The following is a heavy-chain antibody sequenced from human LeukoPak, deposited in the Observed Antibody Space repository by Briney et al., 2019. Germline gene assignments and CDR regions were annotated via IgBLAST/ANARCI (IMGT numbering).Heavy chain of an antibody. V-gene: IGHV3-23*01. CDR1: GFTFRTDA. D-gene: IGHD6-19*01. Sequence: GGSLRFSCAASGFTFRTDAMNWVRQAPGKGLEWVSAMSGSGDYTYYADSVRGRFTISRDNSKNTLYLQMNSLRAEDTALYYCAKAVAGQHFDYWGQGTLVTVSS. CDR3: AKAVAGQHFDY. J-gene: IGHJ4*02. CDR2: MSGSGDYT.